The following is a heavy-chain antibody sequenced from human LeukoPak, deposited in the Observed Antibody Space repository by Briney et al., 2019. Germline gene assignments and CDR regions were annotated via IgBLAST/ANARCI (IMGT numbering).Heavy chain of an antibody. CDR1: GFTFSSYA. J-gene: IGHJ6*03. CDR3: ARVGGHPEYYYYYLDV. CDR2: ISGSGGST. D-gene: IGHD2-15*01. Sequence: PGGSLRLSCAASGFTFSSYAMSWVRQAPGKGLEWVSAISGSGGSTYYADSVKGRFTISRDNSKNTLYLQMNSLRAEDTALYYCARVGGHPEYYYYYLDVWGKGTTVTVSS. V-gene: IGHV3-23*01.